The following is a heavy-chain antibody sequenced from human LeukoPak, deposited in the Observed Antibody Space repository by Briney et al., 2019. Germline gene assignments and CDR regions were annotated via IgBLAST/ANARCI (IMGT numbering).Heavy chain of an antibody. V-gene: IGHV5-51*01. CDR2: IYPGDSDT. D-gene: IGHD1-7*01. CDR3: ARLPLNYPRASPLGY. CDR1: GYSFTSYW. J-gene: IGHJ4*02. Sequence: GESLKISCKGSGYSFTSYWIGWVRQMPGKGLEWMGIIYPGDSDTRYSPPFQGQVTISADKSISTAYLQWSSLKASDTAMYYCARLPLNYPRASPLGYWGQGTLVTVSS.